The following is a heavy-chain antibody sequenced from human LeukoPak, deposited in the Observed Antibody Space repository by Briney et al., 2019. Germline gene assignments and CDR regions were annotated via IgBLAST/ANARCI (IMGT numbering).Heavy chain of an antibody. V-gene: IGHV1-2*02. D-gene: IGHD1-26*01. CDR2: IHPNSGGT. CDR3: ARVSFGSYPYYLVC. Sequence: ASVKVSYKPSGYTFTGYNTHWVRQAPGNGLEWMGWIHPNSGGTNYAQKFQGRVTMTRDTSISTAYMELSRLRSDDTAVYYCARVSFGSYPYYLVCWGQGTLVTVSS. CDR1: GYTFTGYN. J-gene: IGHJ4*02.